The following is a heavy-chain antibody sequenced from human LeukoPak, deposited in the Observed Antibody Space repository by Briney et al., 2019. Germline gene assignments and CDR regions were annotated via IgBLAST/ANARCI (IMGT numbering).Heavy chain of an antibody. V-gene: IGHV4-30-2*01. Sequence: SETLSLTCAVSGGSISSGGYSWSWIRQPPGKGLEWIGYIYHSGSTYYNPPLKSRVTISVDRSKNQFSLKLSSVTAADTAVYYCARVLRGYCTNGVCYEAAAFDIWGQGTMVTVSS. J-gene: IGHJ3*02. D-gene: IGHD2-8*01. CDR3: ARVLRGYCTNGVCYEAAAFDI. CDR2: IYHSGST. CDR1: GGSISSGGYS.